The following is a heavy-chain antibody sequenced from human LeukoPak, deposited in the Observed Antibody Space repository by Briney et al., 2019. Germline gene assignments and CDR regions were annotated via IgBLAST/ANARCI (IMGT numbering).Heavy chain of an antibody. CDR2: ISYSGGTT. J-gene: IGHJ4*02. CDR1: GFTFSSYA. Sequence: GGSLRLSCAGSGFTFSSYAVSWVRQAPGEGVEWVSPISYSGGTTYYADSVKGRFTISRDNSKNTLYLQMNSLRAEDTAVYYCAKGSGIQLWLLFDYWGQGTLVTGSS. D-gene: IGHD5-18*01. V-gene: IGHV3-23*01. CDR3: AKGSGIQLWLLFDY.